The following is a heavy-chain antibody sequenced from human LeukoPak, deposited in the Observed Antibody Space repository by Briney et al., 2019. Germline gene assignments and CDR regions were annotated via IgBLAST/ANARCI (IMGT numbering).Heavy chain of an antibody. CDR1: GFTFSSYA. Sequence: GGSLRLSCAASGFTFSSYAMSWVRQAPGKGLEWVSAISGSGGSTYYADSVKGRFTISRDNSKNTLYLQRNSLRAEDTAVYYCAKDPDYGRYYFDYWGQGTLVTVSS. V-gene: IGHV3-23*01. J-gene: IGHJ4*02. CDR2: ISGSGGST. D-gene: IGHD4-17*01. CDR3: AKDPDYGRYYFDY.